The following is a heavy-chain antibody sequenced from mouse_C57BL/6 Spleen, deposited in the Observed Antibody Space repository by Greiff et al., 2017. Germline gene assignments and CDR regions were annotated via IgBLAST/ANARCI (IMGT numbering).Heavy chain of an antibody. CDR1: GYTFTDYY. V-gene: IGHV1-19*01. D-gene: IGHD2-5*01. J-gene: IGHJ4*01. CDR2: INPYNGGT. Sequence: EVQLQQSGPVLVKPGASVKMSCKASGYTFTDYYMNWVKQSHGKSLEWIGVINPYNGGTSYNQKFKGKATLTVDKSSSTAYMELNSLTSEDSAVYYCARYGSNYYYAMDYWGQGTSVTVSS. CDR3: ARYGSNYYYAMDY.